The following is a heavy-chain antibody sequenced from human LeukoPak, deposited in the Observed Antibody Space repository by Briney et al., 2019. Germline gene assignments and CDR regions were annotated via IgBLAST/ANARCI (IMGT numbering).Heavy chain of an antibody. D-gene: IGHD5-24*01. CDR3: ARVSRGRDYYYYMDV. Sequence: SETLSLSCTVSGGSISSYYWSWIRQPPGKGLEWVGYIYYSGSTNYNPSLKSRVTISVDTSKNQFSLKLSSVTAADTAVYYCARVSRGRDYYYYMDVWGKGTTVTISS. CDR2: IYYSGST. CDR1: GGSISSYY. J-gene: IGHJ6*03. V-gene: IGHV4-59*01.